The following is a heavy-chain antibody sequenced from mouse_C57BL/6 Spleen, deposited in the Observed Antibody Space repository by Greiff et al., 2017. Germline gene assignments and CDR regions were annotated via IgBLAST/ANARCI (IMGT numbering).Heavy chain of an antibody. CDR1: GYAFSSYW. D-gene: IGHD1-1*01. CDR2: IYPGDGDT. CDR3: ARGINTVVATKGFFDY. J-gene: IGHJ2*01. V-gene: IGHV1-80*01. Sequence: QVQLQQSGAELVKPGASVKISCKASGYAFSSYWMNWVKQRPGKGLEWIGQIYPGDGDTNYNGKFKGKATLTADKSSSTAYMQLSSLTSEDSAVYFCARGINTVVATKGFFDYWGQGTTLTVSS.